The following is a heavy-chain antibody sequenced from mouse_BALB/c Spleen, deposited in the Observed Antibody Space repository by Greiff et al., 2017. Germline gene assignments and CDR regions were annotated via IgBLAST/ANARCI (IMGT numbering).Heavy chain of an antibody. Sequence: EVQRVESGGDLVKPGGSLKLSCAASGFTFSSYGMSWVRQTPDKRLEWVATISSGGSYTYYPDSVKGRFTISRDNAKNTLYLQMSSLKSEDTAMYYCARQLRYAMDYWGQGTSVTVSS. D-gene: IGHD1-1*01. V-gene: IGHV5-6*01. CDR3: ARQLRYAMDY. CDR2: ISSGGSYT. J-gene: IGHJ4*01. CDR1: GFTFSSYG.